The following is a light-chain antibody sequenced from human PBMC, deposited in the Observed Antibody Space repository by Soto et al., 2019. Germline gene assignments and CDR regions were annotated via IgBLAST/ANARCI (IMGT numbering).Light chain of an antibody. CDR3: QQYNSYPYT. CDR2: KAS. J-gene: IGKJ2*01. CDR1: QSISSW. Sequence: DIQMTQSPSTLSASVGDRVTITCRASQSISSWLAWYQQKPGKAPKLLIYKASSLESGVPSRFSGSGSATEFTLTISSLQPDDFATYDCQQYNSYPYTFGQGTKLEIK. V-gene: IGKV1-5*03.